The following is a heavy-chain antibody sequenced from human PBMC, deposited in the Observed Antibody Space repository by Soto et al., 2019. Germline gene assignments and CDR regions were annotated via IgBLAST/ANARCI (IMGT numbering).Heavy chain of an antibody. CDR1: GFTFSSYA. Sequence: LRLSCAASGFTFSSYAMSWVRQAPGKGLEWVSSISGIGHSTYYADSVKGRFTISRDNSKNTLFLQMSSLRAEDTAVYYCAKRIMATIGHFDSWGQGTLVTVSS. CDR3: AKRIMATIGHFDS. CDR2: ISGIGHST. D-gene: IGHD5-12*01. J-gene: IGHJ4*02. V-gene: IGHV3-23*01.